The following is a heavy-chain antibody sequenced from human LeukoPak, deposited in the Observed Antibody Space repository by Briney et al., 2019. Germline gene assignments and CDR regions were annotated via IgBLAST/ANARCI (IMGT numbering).Heavy chain of an antibody. Sequence: GGSLRLSRTASGFTFGDYAMSWVRQAPGKGLEWVGFIRSKAYGGTTEYAASVKGRFTISRDDSKSIAYLQMNSLKTEDTAVYYCTRVYCSSTSCSLDYWGQGTLVTVSS. CDR2: IRSKAYGGTT. CDR1: GFTFGDYA. D-gene: IGHD2-2*01. V-gene: IGHV3-49*04. CDR3: TRVYCSSTSCSLDY. J-gene: IGHJ4*02.